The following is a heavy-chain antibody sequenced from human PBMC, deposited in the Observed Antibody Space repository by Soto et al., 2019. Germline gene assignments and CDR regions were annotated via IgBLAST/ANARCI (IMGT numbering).Heavy chain of an antibody. CDR2: IYPGDSNT. D-gene: IGHD6-19*01. J-gene: IGHJ6*03. CDR3: ARHKAVYPYYYYMDV. CDR1: GYIFTNHW. V-gene: IGHV5-51*01. Sequence: PGESLKISCQTSGYIFTNHWIGWVRQMPGKGLEFMGIIYPGDSNTRYSPSFQGQVTISADKSISTAYLQWSSLKASDTAIYYCARHKAVYPYYYYMDVWGKGTTVTVSS.